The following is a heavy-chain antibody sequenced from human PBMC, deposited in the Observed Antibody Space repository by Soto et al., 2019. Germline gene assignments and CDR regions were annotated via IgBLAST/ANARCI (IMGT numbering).Heavy chain of an antibody. D-gene: IGHD3-3*01. CDR1: GGSFSGHS. CDR2: INHRANT. CDR3: ARSNNSGYYTWAE. J-gene: IGHJ4*02. Sequence: QVQLQQWGAGLLKPSETLSLTFAVYGGSFSGHSWSWIRQPPGKGLEWIGEINHRANTNYRPTLKSRVIISVDASKNQFSLKVSSVPAADTAVYYCARSNNSGYYTWAEWSQGTLVTVST. V-gene: IGHV4-34*01.